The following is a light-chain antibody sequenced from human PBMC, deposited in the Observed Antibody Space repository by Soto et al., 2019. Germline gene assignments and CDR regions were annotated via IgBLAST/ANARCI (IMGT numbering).Light chain of an antibody. CDR1: SSDVGNYNL. V-gene: IGLV2-23*02. Sequence: QSVLTQPASVSGSPGQSITISCTGTSSDVGNYNLVSWYQQHPGKAPKLIIYATSKRPSGVSNRYSGSKSGNTASLSISGLQAEDEPNYYCCSYAGSKTFTFGGGTKVTVL. CDR3: CSYAGSKTFT. CDR2: ATS. J-gene: IGLJ2*01.